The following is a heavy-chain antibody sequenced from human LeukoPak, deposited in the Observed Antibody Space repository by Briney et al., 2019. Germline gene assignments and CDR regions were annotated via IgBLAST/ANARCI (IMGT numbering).Heavy chain of an antibody. CDR1: KGAFSSNAYS. Sequence: SETLSLTCAVSKGAFSSNAYSWSWLRQPPGRRLEGFGYIYYTGSTYYNQSLKIRVTISLDTSKNQFTLKLSPVTAADTAVYYCARLRRDPVTSDGTDYYMDVWGKGTTVTVSS. D-gene: IGHD4-17*01. CDR3: ARLRRDPVTSDGTDYYMDV. V-gene: IGHV4-30-4*07. J-gene: IGHJ6*03. CDR2: IYYTGST.